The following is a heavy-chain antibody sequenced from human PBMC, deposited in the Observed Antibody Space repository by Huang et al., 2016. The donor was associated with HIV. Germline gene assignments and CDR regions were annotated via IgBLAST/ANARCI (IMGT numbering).Heavy chain of an antibody. J-gene: IGHJ6*03. Sequence: EVQLVETGGGLIQPGGSLRLSCAASGVTVTTSQISWVLQAPGKGLWWRYLIYSGGNTYYADSVKGRFIISRDNSKNTVYLQMNSLRAEDTAVYYCAGGDYDSSGYYQGYLYYMDVWGKGTTVTVSS. CDR3: AGGDYDSSGYYQGYLYYMDV. CDR2: IYSGGNT. CDR1: GVTVTTSQ. V-gene: IGHV3-53*02. D-gene: IGHD3-22*01.